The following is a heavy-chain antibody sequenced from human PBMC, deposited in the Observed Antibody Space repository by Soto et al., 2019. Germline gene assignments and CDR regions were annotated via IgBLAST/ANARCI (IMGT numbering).Heavy chain of an antibody. D-gene: IGHD6-13*01. CDR3: ARTYSSSWSPFDY. CDR1: GGSFSGYY. CDR2: INQSGST. Sequence: SETLSLTCAVYGGSFSGYYWSWIRQPPGKGLEWIGEINQSGSTNYNPSLKSRVTISVDTSKNQFSLKLSSVTAADTGVYYCARTYSSSWSPFDYWAQGTLVTVSS. J-gene: IGHJ4*02. V-gene: IGHV4-34*01.